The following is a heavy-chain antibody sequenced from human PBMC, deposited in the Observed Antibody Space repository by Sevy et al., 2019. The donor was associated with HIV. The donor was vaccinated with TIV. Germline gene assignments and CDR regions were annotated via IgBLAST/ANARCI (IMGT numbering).Heavy chain of an antibody. D-gene: IGHD3-3*01. J-gene: IGHJ4*02. V-gene: IGHV3-30*18. CDR3: AKDFWRFLAGNYYFDY. CDR1: GFTFSSYG. Sequence: GGSLRLTCAASGFTFSSYGMHWVRLAPGKGLEWVAVPSYDGSNKDYADSVKGRFTISRDNSKNPLYLQMNSLRAEDTAVYYCAKDFWRFLAGNYYFDYWGQGTLVTVSS. CDR2: PSYDGSNK.